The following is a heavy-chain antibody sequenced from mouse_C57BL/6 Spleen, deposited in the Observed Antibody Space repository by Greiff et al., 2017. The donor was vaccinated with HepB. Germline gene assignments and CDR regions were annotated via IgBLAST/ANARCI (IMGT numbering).Heavy chain of an antibody. CDR2: IYPGDGDT. J-gene: IGHJ2*01. V-gene: IGHV1-82*01. Sequence: VQLQQSGPELVKPGASVKISCKASGYAFSSSWMNWVKQRPGKGLEWIGRIYPGDGDTNYNGKFKGKATLTADKSSSTAYMQLSSLTSEDSAVYFCARPGSSLYFDYWGQGTTLTVSS. CDR3: ARPGSSLYFDY. CDR1: GYAFSSSW. D-gene: IGHD1-1*01.